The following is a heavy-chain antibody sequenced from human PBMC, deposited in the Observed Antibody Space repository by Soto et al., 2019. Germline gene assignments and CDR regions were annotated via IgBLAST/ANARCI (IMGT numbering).Heavy chain of an antibody. CDR1: GYSFTSYW. CDR2: IDPSDSYT. Sequence: PGESLKISCKGSGYSFTSYWISWVRQMPGKGLEWMGRIDPSDSYTNYSPSFQGHVTISADKSISTAYLQWSSLKASDTAMYYCASPGSIYYYYGMDVWGQGTTVTVSS. CDR3: ASPGSIYYYYGMDV. J-gene: IGHJ6*02. V-gene: IGHV5-10-1*01.